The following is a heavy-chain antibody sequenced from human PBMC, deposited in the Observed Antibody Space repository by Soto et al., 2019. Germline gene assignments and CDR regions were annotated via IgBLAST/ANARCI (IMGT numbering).Heavy chain of an antibody. J-gene: IGHJ4*02. CDR1: GFTFSKAW. CDR2: IKSKTDGGTT. CDR3: TTRLYDSSGYYWGDH. Sequence: EVQLVESGGGLVKPGGSLRLSCAASGFTFSKAWMNWVRQAPGKGLEWVGRIKSKTDGGTTDYAAPVRGRFTISRDDSKNTLYLQMNSLKTEDTAVYYCTTRLYDSSGYYWGDHWGQGPLVTVSS. V-gene: IGHV3-15*07. D-gene: IGHD3-22*01.